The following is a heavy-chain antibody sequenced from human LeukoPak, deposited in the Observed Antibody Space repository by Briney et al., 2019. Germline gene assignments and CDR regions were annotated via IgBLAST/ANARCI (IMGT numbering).Heavy chain of an antibody. J-gene: IGHJ4*02. CDR2: MNPNSGNT. D-gene: IGHD1-26*01. CDR1: DYTFTNYG. CDR3: ARFYFARDHPHQEWGPEEYFDY. V-gene: IGHV1-8*02. Sequence: ASVKVSCKASDYTFTNYGVSWVRQAPGQGLEWMGWMNPNSGNTGYAQKFQGRVTMTRNTSISTAYMELSSLRSEDTAVYYCARFYFARDHPHQEWGPEEYFDYWGQGTLVTVSS.